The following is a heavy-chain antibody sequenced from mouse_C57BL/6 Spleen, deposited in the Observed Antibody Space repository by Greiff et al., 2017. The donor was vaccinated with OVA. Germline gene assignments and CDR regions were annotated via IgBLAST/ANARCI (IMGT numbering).Heavy chain of an antibody. J-gene: IGHJ2*01. CDR2: INPNNGGT. Sequence: EVQLQQSGPELVKPGASVKISCKASGYTFTDYYMNWVKQSHGKSLEWIGDINPNNGGTSYNQKFKGKATLTVDKSSSTAYMEHRSLTSEDSAVYYCARGIVTTCFDYWGQGTTLTVSS. CDR3: ARGIVTTCFDY. V-gene: IGHV1-26*01. CDR1: GYTFTDYY. D-gene: IGHD2-5*01.